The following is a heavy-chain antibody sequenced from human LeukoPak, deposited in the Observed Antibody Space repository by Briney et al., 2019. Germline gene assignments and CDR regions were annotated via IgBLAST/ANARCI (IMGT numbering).Heavy chain of an antibody. D-gene: IGHD2-15*01. CDR1: GGSISSYY. V-gene: IGHV4-59*01. CDR3: ARGGGSAYYFYF. J-gene: IGHJ4*02. Sequence: SETLSLTCTVSGGSISSYYWSWIRQPPGKGLEWIGYIYYSGSTNYNPSLKSRVTISVDTSKNQFSLKLSSVTAADTAVYYCARGGGSAYYFYFWGQGTLVTVSS. CDR2: IYYSGST.